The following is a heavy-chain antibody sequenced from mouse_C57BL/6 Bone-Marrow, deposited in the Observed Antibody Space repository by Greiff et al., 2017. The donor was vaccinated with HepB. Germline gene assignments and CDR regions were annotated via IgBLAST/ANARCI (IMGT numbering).Heavy chain of an antibody. CDR3: ARGATVVAWFAY. V-gene: IGHV1-81*01. J-gene: IGHJ3*01. CDR1: GYTFTSYG. D-gene: IGHD1-1*01. CDR2: IYPRSGNT. Sequence: VQLQQSGAELARPGASVKLSCKASGYTFTSYGISWVKQRTGQGLEWIGEIYPRSGNTYYNEKFKGKATLTADKSSSTAYMELRSLASEDAAVYFCARGATVVAWFAYWGQGTLVTVSA.